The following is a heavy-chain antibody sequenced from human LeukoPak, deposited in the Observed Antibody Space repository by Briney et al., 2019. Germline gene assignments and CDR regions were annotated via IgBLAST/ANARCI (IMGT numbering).Heavy chain of an antibody. D-gene: IGHD3-22*01. CDR2: ITSSSSDI. CDR3: ARVFWETVNTGDYSDF. Sequence: GGSLRLSCVASEFVFSSHVMIWVRQAPGKGLEWISSITSSSSDIFYADSVRGRFTISRDNANNALHLQMNSLRAEDTAVYYCARVFWETVNTGDYSDFWGQGTQVTVSS. J-gene: IGHJ4*02. V-gene: IGHV3-21*01. CDR1: EFVFSSHV.